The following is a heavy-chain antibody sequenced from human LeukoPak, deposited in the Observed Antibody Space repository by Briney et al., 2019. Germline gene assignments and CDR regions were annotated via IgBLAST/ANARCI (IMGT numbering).Heavy chain of an antibody. D-gene: IGHD3-3*01. CDR3: AKVRTTYDFWSGYCHY. CDR1: GFTFSSYW. V-gene: IGHV3-74*01. CDR2: IKSDGSGT. J-gene: IGHJ4*02. Sequence: GGSLRLSCAASGFTFSSYWMHWVRQAPGKGLEWVSRIKSDGSGTTYADSVKGRFTISRDNSKNTLYLQMNSLRAEDTAVYYCAKVRTTYDFWSGYCHYWGQGTLVTVSS.